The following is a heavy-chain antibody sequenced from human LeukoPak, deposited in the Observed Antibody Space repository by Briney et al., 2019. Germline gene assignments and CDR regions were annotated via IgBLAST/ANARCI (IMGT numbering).Heavy chain of an antibody. CDR3: AHLIPTRPAGFDH. J-gene: IGHJ4*02. V-gene: IGHV2-5*01. D-gene: IGHD6-6*01. CDR1: GFSLSGVG. CDR2: IYWNDDR. Sequence: SGPTLVNPTQTLTLTCTFSGFSLSGVGVGWIRQPPGKALEWLALIYWNDDRRYSPSLKSRLTVTKDTSKNQVVLTMTNMDPVDTATYYCAHLIPTRPAGFDHWGQGTLVTVSS.